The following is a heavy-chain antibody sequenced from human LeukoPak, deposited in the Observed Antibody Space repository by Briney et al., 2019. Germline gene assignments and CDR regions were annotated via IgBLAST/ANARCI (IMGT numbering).Heavy chain of an antibody. D-gene: IGHD2-21*01. CDR2: INDISATI. V-gene: IGHV3-48*02. CDR1: AFTFSSYS. Sequence: PGGSLRLSCAVSAFTFSSYSMNWVRQAPGKGLEWVSYINDISATISYADSVKGRFTVSMDNAKNSLYLQMNSLRDEDTAIYYCARDRYYSFDYWGQGTLATVCS. CDR3: ARDRYYSFDY. J-gene: IGHJ4*02.